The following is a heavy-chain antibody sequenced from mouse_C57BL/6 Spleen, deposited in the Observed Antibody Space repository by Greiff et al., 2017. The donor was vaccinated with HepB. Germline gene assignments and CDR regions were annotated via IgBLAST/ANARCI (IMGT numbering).Heavy chain of an antibody. Sequence: VQLQQSGPELVKPGASVKMSCKASGYTFTDYNMHWVKQSHGKSLEWIGYINPNNGGTSYNQKFKGKATLTVNKSSSTAYMELRSLTSEDSAVYSCARRTYYSNLAWCAYWGQGTLVTVSA. CDR3: ARRTYYSNLAWCAY. J-gene: IGHJ3*01. V-gene: IGHV1-22*01. D-gene: IGHD2-5*01. CDR1: GYTFTDYN. CDR2: INPNNGGT.